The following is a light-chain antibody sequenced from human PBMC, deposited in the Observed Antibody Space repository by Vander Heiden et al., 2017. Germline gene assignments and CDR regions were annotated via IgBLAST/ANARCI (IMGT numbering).Light chain of an antibody. CDR1: QSLLHSNGYNY. CDR2: LGS. J-gene: IGKJ1*01. Sequence: DIVMTQSPLSLPVTPGEPASISCRSSQSLLHSNGYNYLDCYLQQPGQSPQLLIYLGSNRASGVPDRFSGSGSGTDFTLKISRVEAEDVGVYYCRQALQTPWTFGQGTKVEIK. V-gene: IGKV2-28*01. CDR3: RQALQTPWT.